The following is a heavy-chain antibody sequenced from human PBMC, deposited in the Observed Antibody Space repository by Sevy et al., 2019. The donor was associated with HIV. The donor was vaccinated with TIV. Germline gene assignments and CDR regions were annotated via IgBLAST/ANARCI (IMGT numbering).Heavy chain of an antibody. CDR3: ARSPFYCSSTSCNNWFDP. CDR1: GGSISSYY. V-gene: IGHV4-59*01. Sequence: SETLSLTCTVSGGSISSYYWSWIRQPPGKGLEWIGYIYYSGSTNYNPPLKSRVTISVDTSKNQFSLKLSSVTAADTAVYYCARSPFYCSSTSCNNWFDPWGQGTLVTVSS. D-gene: IGHD2-2*01. J-gene: IGHJ5*02. CDR2: IYYSGST.